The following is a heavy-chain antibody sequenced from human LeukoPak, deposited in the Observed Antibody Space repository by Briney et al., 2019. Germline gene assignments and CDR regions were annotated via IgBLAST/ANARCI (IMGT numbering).Heavy chain of an antibody. CDR2: INNSGST. CDR3: AREGGDPRWLDP. D-gene: IGHD6-25*01. Sequence: SETLSLTCTVSGGSISTFYWTWIRQPAGKGLEWIGRINNSGSTNYNPSLRSRVSMSVDRSKNQFSVTLSPVTAADTAVYFCAREGGDPRWLDPWGQGTLVTVSS. V-gene: IGHV4-4*07. J-gene: IGHJ5*02. CDR1: GGSISTFY.